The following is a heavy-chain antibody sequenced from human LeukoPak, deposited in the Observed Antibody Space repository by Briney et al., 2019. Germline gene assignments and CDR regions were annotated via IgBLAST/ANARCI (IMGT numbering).Heavy chain of an antibody. D-gene: IGHD6-13*01. Sequence: PGGSLRLSCAASGFTVISNYMSWVCQAPGKGLEWVSVIYSGGTTNYADSVKGRFTISRDNSKNTLFLQMNSLRAEDTAVYYCARGGYSSSWYHFDYWGQGTLVTVSS. V-gene: IGHV3-53*01. CDR3: ARGGYSSSWYHFDY. J-gene: IGHJ4*02. CDR2: IYSGGTT. CDR1: GFTVISNY.